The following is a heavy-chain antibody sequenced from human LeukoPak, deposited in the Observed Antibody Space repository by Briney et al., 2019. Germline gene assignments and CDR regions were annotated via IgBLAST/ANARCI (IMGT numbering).Heavy chain of an antibody. CDR2: INHSGST. D-gene: IGHD3-3*01. J-gene: IGHJ4*02. V-gene: IGHV4-34*01. Sequence: SEILSLTCAVYGGSFSGYYWSWIRQPPGKGLEWIGGINHSGSTNYNPSLKSRVTISVDTSKNQFSLKLSSVNAADTAVYYCARERITTFGVVMAPFDYWGQGTLVTVSS. CDR3: ARERITTFGVVMAPFDY. CDR1: GGSFSGYY.